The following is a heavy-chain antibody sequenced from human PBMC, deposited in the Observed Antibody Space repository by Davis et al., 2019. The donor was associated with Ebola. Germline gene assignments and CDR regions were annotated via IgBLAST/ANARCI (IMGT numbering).Heavy chain of an antibody. CDR2: ITKGSDAI. Sequence: GSLRLSCAASGFVFSDFSMNWVRQAPRKGLEWITYITKGSDAIHYADSVKGRFTVSRDNAKNSVFLQMSSLRDEDSAVYYCARDRFFAFDFWSQGVHVSVSS. D-gene: IGHD3/OR15-3a*01. V-gene: IGHV3-48*02. J-gene: IGHJ4*02. CDR1: GFVFSDFS. CDR3: ARDRFFAFDF.